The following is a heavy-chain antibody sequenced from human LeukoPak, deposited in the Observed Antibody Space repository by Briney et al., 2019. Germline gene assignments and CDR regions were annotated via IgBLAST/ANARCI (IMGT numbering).Heavy chain of an antibody. CDR1: GGSISSGDYY. CDR3: ARLIQLWLYPYFDY. CDR2: IYYSGST. V-gene: IGHV4-30-4*08. Sequence: SQTLSLTCAVSGGSISSGDYYWSWIRQPPGKGLEWIGYIYYSGSTYYNPSLKSRVTISVDTSKNQFPLKLSSVTAADTAVYYCARLIQLWLYPYFDYWGQGTLVTVSS. J-gene: IGHJ4*02. D-gene: IGHD5-18*01.